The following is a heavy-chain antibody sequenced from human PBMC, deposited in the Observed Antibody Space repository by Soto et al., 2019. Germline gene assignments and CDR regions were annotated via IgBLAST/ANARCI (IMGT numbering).Heavy chain of an antibody. V-gene: IGHV1-3*01. Sequence: ASVKVSCRASGYTFTSYAMHWVGQAPGQRLEWMGWINAGNGNTKYSQKFQGRVTITRDTSASTAYMEMNSLRAEDTAVYYCAKIARKGGSNYYGMDVWGQGTTVTVSS. CDR1: GYTFTSYA. CDR3: AKIARKGGSNYYGMDV. CDR2: INAGNGNT. D-gene: IGHD2-15*01. J-gene: IGHJ6*02.